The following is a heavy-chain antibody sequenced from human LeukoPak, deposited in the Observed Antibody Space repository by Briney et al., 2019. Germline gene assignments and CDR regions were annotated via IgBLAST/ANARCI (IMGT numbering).Heavy chain of an antibody. CDR3: ALHRSSWYSPFDY. CDR1: GFTFSSYA. D-gene: IGHD6-13*01. J-gene: IGHJ4*02. V-gene: IGHV3-23*01. Sequence: GGSLRLSCAASGFTFSSYAMSWVRQAPGKGLEWDSAIIGSGGSNYYADSVKGRFTISRDNSQNTLYLQMNSLRAEDTAVYYCALHRSSWYSPFDYWGQGTLVTVSS. CDR2: IIGSGGSN.